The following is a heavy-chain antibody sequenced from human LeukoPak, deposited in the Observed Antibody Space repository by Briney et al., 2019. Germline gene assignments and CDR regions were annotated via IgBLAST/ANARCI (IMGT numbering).Heavy chain of an antibody. CDR1: GYTFTSYG. D-gene: IGHD6-19*01. J-gene: IGHJ1*01. CDR3: ARDVAYSSGWSHEYFQH. V-gene: IGHV1-18*01. CDR2: ISAYNGNT. Sequence: ASVKVSCKASGYTFTSYGISWVRQAPGQGLEWMGWISAYNGNTNYAQKLQGRVTMTTDTSTSTAYMELRSLRSDDTAVYYCARDVAYSSGWSHEYFQHWARAPWSPSPQ.